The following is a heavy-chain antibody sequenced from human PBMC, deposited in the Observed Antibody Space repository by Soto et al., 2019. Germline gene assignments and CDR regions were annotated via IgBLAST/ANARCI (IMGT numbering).Heavy chain of an antibody. J-gene: IGHJ6*02. CDR3: ARGAIAERAIAAAGPLYYYYGMDV. CDR1: GGTFSSYA. CDR2: IIPIFGTA. D-gene: IGHD6-13*01. Sequence: ASVKVSCKASGGTFSSYAISWVRQAPGQGLEWMGGIIPIFGTANYAQKFQGRVTITADESTSTAYMELSSLRSEDTAVYYCARGAIAERAIAAAGPLYYYYGMDVWGQGTTVTVSS. V-gene: IGHV1-69*13.